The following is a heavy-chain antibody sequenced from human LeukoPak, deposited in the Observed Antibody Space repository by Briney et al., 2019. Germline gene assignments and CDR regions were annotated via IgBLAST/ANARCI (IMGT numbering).Heavy chain of an antibody. CDR1: GNYW. J-gene: IGHJ4*02. Sequence: GGSLRLSCAASGNYWMHWVRQAPGKGLVWVSHINSDGGWTSYADSVKGRFTISKDNAKNTVYLQMNNLRAEDTAVYYCVSFYETYWGRGTLVTVSS. CDR3: VSFYETY. V-gene: IGHV3-74*01. CDR2: INSDGGWT. D-gene: IGHD2-2*01.